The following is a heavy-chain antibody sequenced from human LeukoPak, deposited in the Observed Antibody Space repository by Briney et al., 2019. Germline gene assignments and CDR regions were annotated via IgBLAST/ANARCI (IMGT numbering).Heavy chain of an antibody. D-gene: IGHD2-15*01. V-gene: IGHV4-59*01. CDR3: ARDLYCSGGSCSAHWFDP. Sequence: SETLSLTCTVSGGSISSYYWSWIRQPPGKGLEWIGYIYYSGSTNYNPSLKNRVTISVDTSKNQFSLKLSSVTAADTAVYYCARDLYCSGGSCSAHWFDPWGQGTLVTVSS. CDR2: IYYSGST. CDR1: GGSISSYY. J-gene: IGHJ5*02.